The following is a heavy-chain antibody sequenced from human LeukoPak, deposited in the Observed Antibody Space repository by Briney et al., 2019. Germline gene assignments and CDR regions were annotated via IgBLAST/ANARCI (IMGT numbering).Heavy chain of an antibody. V-gene: IGHV3-7*05. CDR1: GFTFSSYW. D-gene: IGHD3-10*01. Sequence: GGSLRLSCAASGFTFSSYWMSWVRQAPGKGLEWVANIKRDGSEKYYVDSVKGRLTISRDNAENSLYLQMYSLRAEDTAVYYCARARDYGSGRANAFDIWGQGTMVTVSS. CDR3: ARARDYGSGRANAFDI. J-gene: IGHJ3*02. CDR2: IKRDGSEK.